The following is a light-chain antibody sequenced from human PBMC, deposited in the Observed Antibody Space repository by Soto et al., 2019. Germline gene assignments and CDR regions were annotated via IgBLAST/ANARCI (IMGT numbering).Light chain of an antibody. CDR1: QNVRTF. Sequence: EVVLTQSPATLSLSPGERATLSCRASQNVRTFLDWYQQKPGQAPRLLIYGASNRATGIPARFSGSGSGTVFTLTLSGLEPEDFAVYYCQQHSHWPPWTFGQGTRVEIQ. CDR3: QQHSHWPPWT. V-gene: IGKV3-11*01. J-gene: IGKJ1*01. CDR2: GAS.